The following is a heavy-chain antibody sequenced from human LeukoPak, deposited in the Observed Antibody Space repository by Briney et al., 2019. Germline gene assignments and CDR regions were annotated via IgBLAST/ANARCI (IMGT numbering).Heavy chain of an antibody. Sequence: SETLSLTCTVTGASISSHYWSWIRQPPGNGLECIGSIYPGGSIDYNPSLKSRATISGDSSKNHLSLNLTSVTAADTAMYYCVKVGYGSGTWGWFDPWGQGTLVSVSA. CDR1: GASISSHY. V-gene: IGHV4-59*11. CDR3: VKVGYGSGTWGWFDP. D-gene: IGHD3-10*01. CDR2: IYPGGSI. J-gene: IGHJ5*02.